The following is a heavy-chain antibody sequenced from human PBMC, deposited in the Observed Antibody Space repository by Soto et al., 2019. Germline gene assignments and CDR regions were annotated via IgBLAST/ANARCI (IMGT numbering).Heavy chain of an antibody. D-gene: IGHD3-16*01. CDR2: IIPILGIA. CDR3: ARHVIGGYYYYYYMDV. J-gene: IGHJ6*03. CDR1: GGTFSSYT. V-gene: IGHV1-69*02. Sequence: ASVKVSCKASGGTFSSYTISWVRQAPGQGLEWMGRIIPILGIANYAQKFQGRVTITADKSTSTAYMELSSLKASDTAMYYCARHVIGGYYYYYYMDVWGKGTTVTVSS.